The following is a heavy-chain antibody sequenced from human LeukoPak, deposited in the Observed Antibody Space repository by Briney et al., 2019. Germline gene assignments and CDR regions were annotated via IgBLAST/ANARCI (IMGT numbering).Heavy chain of an antibody. D-gene: IGHD6-19*01. CDR2: ISSSSSYI. J-gene: IGHJ5*02. CDR1: GFTFSSYS. CDR3: AAGWSSGWTFWFDP. Sequence: GGSLRLSCAASGFTFSSYSMNWVRQAPGKGLEWVSSISSSSSYIYYADSVKGRFTISRDNAKNSLYLQMNSPRAEDTAVYYCAAGWSSGWTFWFDPWGQGTLVTVSS. V-gene: IGHV3-21*01.